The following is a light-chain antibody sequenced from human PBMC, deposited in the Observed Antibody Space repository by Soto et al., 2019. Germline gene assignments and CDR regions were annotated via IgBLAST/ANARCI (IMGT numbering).Light chain of an antibody. CDR2: DTS. Sequence: EIVLTQSPATLSLSPGERATLSCRASQSVTKYLAWYQQKPGQAPRLLIFDTSNRATGIPARFSGSGSGTDFTLTISSLELDDSGIYYCQQRYNWLTFGGGTKVEIK. J-gene: IGKJ4*01. CDR1: QSVTKY. CDR3: QQRYNWLT. V-gene: IGKV3-11*01.